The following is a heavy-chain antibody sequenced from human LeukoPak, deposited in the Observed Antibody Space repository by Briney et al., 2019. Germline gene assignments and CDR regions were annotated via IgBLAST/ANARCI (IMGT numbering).Heavy chain of an antibody. CDR1: GFTFDDYT. Sequence: PGGSLRLSCAASGFTFDDYTMHWVRQAPGKGLEWVSLISWDGGSTYYADSVKGRFTISRDNSKNSLYLQMNGLRTEDTALYYCAKDSDRGAVDYWGQGTLVTVSS. J-gene: IGHJ4*02. D-gene: IGHD1-26*01. CDR3: AKDSDRGAVDY. CDR2: ISWDGGST. V-gene: IGHV3-43*01.